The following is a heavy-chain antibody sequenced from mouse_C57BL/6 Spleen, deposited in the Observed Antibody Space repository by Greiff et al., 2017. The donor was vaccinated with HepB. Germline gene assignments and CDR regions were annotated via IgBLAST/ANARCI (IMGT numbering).Heavy chain of an antibody. CDR1: GYTFTDYY. V-gene: IGHV1-75*01. D-gene: IGHD2-4*01. Sequence: QVQLQQSGPELVKPGASVKISCKASGYTFTDYYINWVKQRPGQGLEWIGWIFPGSGSTYYNEKFKGKATLTVDKSSSTAYMLFSSLTSEDSAVYFCARGYYDYDGYYFDYWGQGTTLTVSS. J-gene: IGHJ2*01. CDR3: ARGYYDYDGYYFDY. CDR2: IFPGSGST.